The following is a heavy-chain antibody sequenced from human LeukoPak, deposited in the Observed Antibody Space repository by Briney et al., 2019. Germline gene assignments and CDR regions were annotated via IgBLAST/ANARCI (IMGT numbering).Heavy chain of an antibody. CDR1: GVTFRNYG. CDR2: ISSDGIDK. J-gene: IGHJ4*02. D-gene: IGHD5-12*01. Sequence: PGGSLRLSCSVSGVTFRNYGMHWVRQAPGKGLEWVALISSDGIDKLYGASVKGRLTISRDDSKSTLYLQMNSLTAEDTAVYYCTTKVMRGNLGDDYDDWGQGTLVTVSS. V-gene: IGHV3-30*03. CDR3: TTKVMRGNLGDDYDD.